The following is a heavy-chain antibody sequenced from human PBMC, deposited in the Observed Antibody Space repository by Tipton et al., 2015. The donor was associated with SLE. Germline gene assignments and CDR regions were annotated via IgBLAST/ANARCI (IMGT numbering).Heavy chain of an antibody. CDR1: GFTFSSYG. J-gene: IGHJ3*02. Sequence: SLRLSCAASGFTFSSYGMHWVRQAPGKGLEWVAVIWYDGSNKYYADSVKDRFTISRDNAKNSLYLQMNSLRAEDTAVYYCARDWMADDAFDIWGQGTMVTVSS. D-gene: IGHD5-24*01. CDR2: IWYDGSNK. CDR3: ARDWMADDAFDI. V-gene: IGHV3-33*01.